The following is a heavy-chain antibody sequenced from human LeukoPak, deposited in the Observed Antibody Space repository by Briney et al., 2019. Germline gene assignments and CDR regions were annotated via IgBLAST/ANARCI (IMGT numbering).Heavy chain of an antibody. CDR3: ARDRIAARPGYYFDY. V-gene: IGHV1-2*02. Sequence: ASVKVSFKASGYTFTGYYMHWVRQAPGQGLEWMGWINPNSGGTNYAQKFQGRVTMTRDTSISTAYMELSRLRSDDTAVYYCARDRIAARPGYYFDYWGQGTLVTVSS. J-gene: IGHJ4*02. D-gene: IGHD6-6*01. CDR1: GYTFTGYY. CDR2: INPNSGGT.